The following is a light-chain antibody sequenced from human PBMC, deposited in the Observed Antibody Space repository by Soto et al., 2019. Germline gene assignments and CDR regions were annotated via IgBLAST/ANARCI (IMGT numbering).Light chain of an antibody. J-gene: IGKJ4*01. CDR2: DAS. CDR3: QHRSNLPLT. Sequence: IVFTHTPATLSLSPGERASVSCRASQSVSSYLAWYQQKPGQAPRLLIYDASNRATGIPARFSGSGSGTDFTLTISSLEPEDFAVYYCQHRSNLPLTFGGGTKVDI. CDR1: QSVSSY. V-gene: IGKV3-11*01.